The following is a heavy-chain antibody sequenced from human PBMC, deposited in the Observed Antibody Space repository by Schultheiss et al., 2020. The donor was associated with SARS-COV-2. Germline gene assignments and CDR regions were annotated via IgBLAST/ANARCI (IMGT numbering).Heavy chain of an antibody. CDR3: ARGPVVPAARDAFDI. CDR2: IYYSGST. Sequence: SETLSLTCTVSGNSISSYYWSWIRQPPGKGLEWIGSIYYSGSTYYNPSLKSRVTISVDTSKNQFSLKLSSVTAADTAVYYCARGPVVPAARDAFDIWGQGTMVTVSS. V-gene: IGHV4-59*05. CDR1: GNSISSYY. J-gene: IGHJ3*02. D-gene: IGHD2-2*01.